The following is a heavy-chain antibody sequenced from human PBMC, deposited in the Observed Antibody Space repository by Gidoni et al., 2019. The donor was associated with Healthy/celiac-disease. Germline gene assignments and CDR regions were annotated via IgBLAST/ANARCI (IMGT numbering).Heavy chain of an antibody. CDR2: IDWDDDK. V-gene: IGHV2-70*01. CDR1: GFSLSTSGMC. D-gene: IGHD3-22*01. CDR3: ARSYDSSGYQDY. Sequence: QVTLRESGPALVTPTQTLTLTCTFSGFSLSTSGMCVSWIRQPPGKALEWLALIDWDDDKYYSTSLKTRLTISKDTSKNQVVLTMTNMDPVDTATYYCARSYDSSGYQDYWGQGTLVTVSS. J-gene: IGHJ4*02.